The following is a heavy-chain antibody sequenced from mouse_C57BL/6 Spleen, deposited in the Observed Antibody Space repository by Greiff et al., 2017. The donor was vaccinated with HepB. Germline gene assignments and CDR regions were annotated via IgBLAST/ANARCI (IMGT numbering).Heavy chain of an antibody. Sequence: VQLQQSGAELVRPGASVTLSCKASGYTFTDYEMHWVKQTPVHGLEWIGAIDPETGGTAYNQKFKGKAILTADKSSSTAYMELRSLTSEDSAVYYCTRSDYGSPMFAYWGQGTLVTVSA. V-gene: IGHV1-15*01. D-gene: IGHD1-1*01. CDR1: GYTFTDYE. J-gene: IGHJ3*01. CDR2: IDPETGGT. CDR3: TRSDYGSPMFAY.